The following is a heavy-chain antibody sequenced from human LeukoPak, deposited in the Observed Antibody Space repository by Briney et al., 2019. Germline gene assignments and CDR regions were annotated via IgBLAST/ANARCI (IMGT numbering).Heavy chain of an antibody. CDR1: GYTFTIYA. Sequence: ASVKVSFTASGYTFTIYAMNWVRQAPGQGLEWMGWINTNTGNPTYAQGFTGRFVFSLDTSVSTAYLQISSLKAEDTAVYYCARAQGPSLFNYYDSSGPSTYWGQGTLVTVSS. J-gene: IGHJ4*02. CDR2: INTNTGNP. V-gene: IGHV7-4-1*02. D-gene: IGHD3-22*01. CDR3: ARAQGPSLFNYYDSSGPSTY.